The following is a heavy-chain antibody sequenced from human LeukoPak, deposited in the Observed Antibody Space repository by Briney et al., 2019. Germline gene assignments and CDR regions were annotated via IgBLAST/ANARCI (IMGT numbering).Heavy chain of an antibody. CDR3: ARDRSSSGGDY. D-gene: IGHD6-25*01. J-gene: IGHJ4*02. CDR2: ISYDGSNK. Sequence: GGSLGLSCAASGFTFSSYAMHWVCQAPGKGLEWVAVISYDGSNKYYADSVKGRFTISRDNSKNTLYLQMNSLRAEDTAVYYCARDRSSSGGDYWGQGTLVTVSS. CDR1: GFTFSSYA. V-gene: IGHV3-30-3*01.